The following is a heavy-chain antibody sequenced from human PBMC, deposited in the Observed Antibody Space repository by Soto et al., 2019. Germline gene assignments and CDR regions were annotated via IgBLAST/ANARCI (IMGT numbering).Heavy chain of an antibody. Sequence: PSETLSLTCAVSGASVSSVSYYWGWIRQPPGKGLEWIGYIYYSGRTDYNPSLKSRVTISLDTSKNQFSLKLSSVTAAYTAVYYCARVGIVARLRSGGFDPWGQGTLVTVSS. CDR2: IYYSGRT. CDR3: ARVGIVARLRSGGFDP. J-gene: IGHJ5*02. D-gene: IGHD1-26*01. V-gene: IGHV4-61*01. CDR1: GASVSSVSYY.